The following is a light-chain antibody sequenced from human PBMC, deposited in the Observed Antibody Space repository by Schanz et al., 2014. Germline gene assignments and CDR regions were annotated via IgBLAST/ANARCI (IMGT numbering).Light chain of an antibody. CDR2: DVS. CDR1: SSDVGGYNY. Sequence: QSALTQPRSVSGSPGQSVTISCTGTSSDVGGYNYVSWYQQHPGKAPKLMIYDVSKRPSGVPDRFSGSKSDNTASLTVSGLQAEDEADYYCSSYAGSSPYVFGTGTKLTVL. J-gene: IGLJ1*01. V-gene: IGLV2-11*01. CDR3: SSYAGSSPYV.